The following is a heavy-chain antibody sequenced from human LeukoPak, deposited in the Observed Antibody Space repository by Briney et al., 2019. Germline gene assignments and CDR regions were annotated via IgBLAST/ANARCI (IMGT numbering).Heavy chain of an antibody. CDR2: IKQDGSDK. CDR3: ARHGTPSLLYYDFWSGYYRYGVDV. V-gene: IGHV3-7*01. D-gene: IGHD3-3*01. J-gene: IGHJ6*02. CDR1: GFRFSSYW. Sequence: GGSLRLSCAASGFRFSSYWMSWVRQAPGKGLEWVAKIKQDGSDKYYVDSVKGRFTISRDNAKNSLYLQMSSLRAEGTAVYYCARHGTPSLLYYDFWSGYYRYGVDVWGQGTTVTVSS.